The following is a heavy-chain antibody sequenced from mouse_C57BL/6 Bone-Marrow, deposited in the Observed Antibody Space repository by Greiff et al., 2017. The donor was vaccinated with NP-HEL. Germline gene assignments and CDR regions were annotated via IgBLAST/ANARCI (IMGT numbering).Heavy chain of an antibody. V-gene: IGHV7-3*01. Sequence: EVKLVDSGGGLVQPGGSLSLSCAASGFTFTDYYMSWVRQPPGKALEWLGFIRNKANGYTTEYSASVKGRFTISRDNSQSILYLQMNALRAEDSATYYCARTANWDSWFAYWGQGTLVTVSA. CDR3: ARTANWDSWFAY. CDR1: GFTFTDYY. J-gene: IGHJ3*01. D-gene: IGHD4-1*01. CDR2: IRNKANGYTT.